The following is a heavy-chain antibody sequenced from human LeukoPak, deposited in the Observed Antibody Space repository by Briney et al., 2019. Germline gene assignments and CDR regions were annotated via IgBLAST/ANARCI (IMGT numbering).Heavy chain of an antibody. CDR3: ARVAAGFVPFDY. CDR2: IYYSGST. Sequence: PSETLSLTCTVSGGSISSSSYYWGWIRQPPGKGLEWIGSIYYSGSTYYNPSLKSRVTISVDTSKNQFSLKLSSVTAADTAVYYCARVAAGFVPFDYRGQGTLVTVSS. V-gene: IGHV4-39*01. J-gene: IGHJ4*02. CDR1: GGSISSSSYY. D-gene: IGHD6-19*01.